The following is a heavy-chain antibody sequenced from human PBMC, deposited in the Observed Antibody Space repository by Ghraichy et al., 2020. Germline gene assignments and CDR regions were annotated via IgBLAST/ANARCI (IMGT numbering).Heavy chain of an antibody. CDR2: ISNGGVST. CDR1: GFTFSSYA. J-gene: IGHJ4*02. D-gene: IGHD1-26*01. CDR3: AKVGGRYHFDY. V-gene: IGHV3-23*01. Sequence: GGSLRLSCAASGFTFSSYAMSWVRQAPGKGLEWVSTISNGGVSTYYADSVKGRFTISRDNSKNTLYLQMNSLRAEDTAVYYCAKVGGRYHFDYWGQGTLVTGSS.